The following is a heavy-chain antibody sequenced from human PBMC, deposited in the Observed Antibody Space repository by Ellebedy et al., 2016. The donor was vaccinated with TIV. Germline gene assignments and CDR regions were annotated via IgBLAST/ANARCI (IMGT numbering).Heavy chain of an antibody. CDR2: ISSSSSYT. J-gene: IGHJ4*02. CDR1: GFTFSDYY. Sequence: GESLKISCAASGFTFSDYYMSWIRQAPGKGLEWVSYISSSSSYTNYADSVKGRFTISRDNAKNSLYLQMNSLRAEDTAVYYCARDMAVLMVYDWGQGTLVTVSS. CDR3: ARDMAVLMVYD. D-gene: IGHD2-8*01. V-gene: IGHV3-11*06.